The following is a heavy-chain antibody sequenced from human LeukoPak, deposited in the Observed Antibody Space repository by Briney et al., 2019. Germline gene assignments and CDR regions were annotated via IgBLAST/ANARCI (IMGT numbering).Heavy chain of an antibody. J-gene: IGHJ4*02. CDR3: AYYGDHEGRGGY. V-gene: IGHV3-48*02. CDR1: GFSFSTYG. D-gene: IGHD4-17*01. Sequence: GGSLRLSCAASGFSFSTYGMNRVRQAPGRGLEWASYISSSGSVKYYADSVKGRFTISRDNAKNSVYLQMSSLRDDDTAVYYCAYYGDHEGRGGYWGQGTLVTVSS. CDR2: ISSSGSVK.